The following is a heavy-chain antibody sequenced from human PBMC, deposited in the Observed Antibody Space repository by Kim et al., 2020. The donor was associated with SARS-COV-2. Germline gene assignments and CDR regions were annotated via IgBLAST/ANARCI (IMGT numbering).Heavy chain of an antibody. CDR2: INPNSGGT. Sequence: ASVKVSCKASGYTFTGYYMHWVRQAPGQGLEWMGWINPNSGGTNYAQKFQGRVTMTRDTSISTAYMELSRLRSDDTAVYYCARDLGLGATHSYYYGMDVWGQGTTVTVSS. CDR1: GYTFTGYY. CDR3: ARDLGLGATHSYYYGMDV. D-gene: IGHD1-26*01. V-gene: IGHV1-2*02. J-gene: IGHJ6*02.